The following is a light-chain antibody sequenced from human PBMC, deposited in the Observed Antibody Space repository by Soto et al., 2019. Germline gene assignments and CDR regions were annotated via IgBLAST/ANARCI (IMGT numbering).Light chain of an antibody. CDR3: QQLNSYPHS. Sequence: DIQLTQSPSFLSASVGDRVTISCRASQGISNDLAWYQQKPGKAPKLLIYAAYILQSGVPSRFSGSGSETEFTLTISSLQPEDCAAYYCQQLNSYPHSFGQGTKLEIK. V-gene: IGKV1-9*01. J-gene: IGKJ2*03. CDR1: QGISND. CDR2: AAY.